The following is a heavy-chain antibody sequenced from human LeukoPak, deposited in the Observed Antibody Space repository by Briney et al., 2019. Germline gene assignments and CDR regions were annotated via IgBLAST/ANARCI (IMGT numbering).Heavy chain of an antibody. CDR2: ISSSGSTI. CDR1: GFTFSDYY. V-gene: IGHV3-11*04. J-gene: IGHJ3*02. CDR3: ARDFPSSYYDSSGYYDAFDI. Sequence: PGGSLRLSCAASGFTFSDYYMSWIRQAPGKGLEWVSYISSSGSTIYYADSVKGRFTISRDNAKNSLYLQMNSLRAEDTAVYYCARDFPSSYYDSSGYYDAFDIWGQGAMVTVSS. D-gene: IGHD3-22*01.